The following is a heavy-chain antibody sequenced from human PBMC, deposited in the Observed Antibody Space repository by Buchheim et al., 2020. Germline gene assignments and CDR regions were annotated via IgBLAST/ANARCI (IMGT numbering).Heavy chain of an antibody. CDR1: GGSFSGYY. CDR2: INHRGST. J-gene: IGHJ6*02. D-gene: IGHD2-15*01. Sequence: QVQLQQWGAGLLKPSETLSLTCAVYGGSFSGYYWSWIRQPPGKGLEWIGEINHRGSTNYNPSLKSRVTISVDPSKNQFSLKLSSVTAADTAVYYCARCCSGGSWDYYYYGMDVWGQGTT. CDR3: ARCCSGGSWDYYYYGMDV. V-gene: IGHV4-34*01.